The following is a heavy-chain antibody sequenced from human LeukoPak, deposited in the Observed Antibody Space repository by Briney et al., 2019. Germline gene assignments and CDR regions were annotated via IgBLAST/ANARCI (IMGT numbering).Heavy chain of an antibody. J-gene: IGHJ6*03. CDR3: ARGHLVGPYYYYYYMDV. CDR2: INHSGST. Sequence: SETLSPTCAVYGGSFSGYYWSWIRQPPGKGLEWIGEINHSGSTNYNPSLKSRVTISVDTSKNQFSLKLSSVTAADTAVYYCARGHLVGPYYYYYYMDVWGKGTTVTVSS. D-gene: IGHD2-21*01. CDR1: GGSFSGYY. V-gene: IGHV4-34*01.